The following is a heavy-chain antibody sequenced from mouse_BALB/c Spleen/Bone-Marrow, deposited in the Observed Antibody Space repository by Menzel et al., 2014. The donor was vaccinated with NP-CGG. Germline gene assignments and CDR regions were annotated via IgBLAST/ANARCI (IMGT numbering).Heavy chain of an antibody. CDR3: ATYYYGSSLFAY. V-gene: IGHV14-3*02. J-gene: IGHJ3*01. CDR2: IDPANVNT. CDR1: GFNIKNTY. D-gene: IGHD1-1*01. Sequence: VQLQQSGAELVKPGASVKLSCTASGFNIKNTYIHWVKQRPEQGLEWIGRIDPANVNTKYDPKFQGKATITADTSSXTAYLQLSSLTSEDTAVYYCATYYYGSSLFAYWGQGTLVTVSA.